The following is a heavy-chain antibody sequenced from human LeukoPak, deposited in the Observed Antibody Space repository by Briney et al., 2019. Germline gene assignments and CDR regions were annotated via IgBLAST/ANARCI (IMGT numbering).Heavy chain of an antibody. D-gene: IGHD3-16*02. CDR3: ARLSYDYVWGSYRYDAYFDY. CDR1: GYSISSGYY. Sequence: SETLSLTCAVSGYSISSGYYWGWIRQPPGKWLEWIGSIYHSGSTYYNPSLKSRVTISVDTSKNQFSLKLSSVTAADTAVYYCARLSYDYVWGSYRYDAYFDYWGQGTLVTVSS. J-gene: IGHJ4*02. CDR2: IYHSGST. V-gene: IGHV4-38-2*01.